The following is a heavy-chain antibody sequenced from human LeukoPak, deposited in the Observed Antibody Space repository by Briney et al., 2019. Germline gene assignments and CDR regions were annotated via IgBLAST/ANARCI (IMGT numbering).Heavy chain of an antibody. CDR2: IIPILGIA. CDR1: GGTFSSYA. V-gene: IGHV1-69*04. CDR3: ARGDRYYDYVWGSYRTDP. D-gene: IGHD3-16*02. Sequence: SVKVSCKASGGTFSSYAISWVRQAPGQGLEWMGRIIPILGIANYAQKFQGRVTITADKSTSTAYMELSSLRSEDTAVYYCARGDRYYDYVWGSYRTDPWGQGTLVTVSS. J-gene: IGHJ5*02.